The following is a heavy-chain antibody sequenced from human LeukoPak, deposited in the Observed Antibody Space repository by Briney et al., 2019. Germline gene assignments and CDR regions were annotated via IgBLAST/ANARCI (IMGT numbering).Heavy chain of an antibody. Sequence: PSETLSLTCNVSGGSVRSSDYYWGRVRQPPGKGLEWIGSIYYSGSTYYTASLKSRLTISVDISKNQFFLKLVSVTAADTAMYFCARHGPLRGLPDFDPWGQGTLVIVSS. CDR3: ARHGPLRGLPDFDP. J-gene: IGHJ5*02. CDR2: IYYSGST. D-gene: IGHD3-10*01. V-gene: IGHV4-39*01. CDR1: GGSVRSSDYY.